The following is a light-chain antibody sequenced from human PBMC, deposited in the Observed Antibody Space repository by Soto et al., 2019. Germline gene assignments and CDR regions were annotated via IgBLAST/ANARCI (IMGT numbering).Light chain of an antibody. CDR1: QSVRSS. V-gene: IGKV3-15*01. CDR3: QQYHHWPWT. Sequence: EIVLTQSPGTLSLSPGERATLSCRASQSVRSSQFAWYQHKPGQAPRLLIYSASIRATGIPDRFSGSGSGTEFTLIISSLQSEDFAVYYCQQYHHWPWTFGQGTKVDIK. J-gene: IGKJ1*01. CDR2: SAS.